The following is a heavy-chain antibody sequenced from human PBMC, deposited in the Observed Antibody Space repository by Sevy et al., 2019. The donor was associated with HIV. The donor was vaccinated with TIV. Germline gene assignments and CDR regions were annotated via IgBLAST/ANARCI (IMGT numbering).Heavy chain of an antibody. Sequence: GGSLGLSCAASGFTFSSYAMSWVRQAPGKGLEWVSAISDSGGATYYADSVKGRFTISRDNYKNTLYLQMNTLRVEDTAVYYCAKERSESYSGHWGQGTLVTVSS. CDR1: GFTFSSYA. D-gene: IGHD1-26*01. J-gene: IGHJ4*02. CDR3: AKERSESYSGH. CDR2: ISDSGGAT. V-gene: IGHV3-23*01.